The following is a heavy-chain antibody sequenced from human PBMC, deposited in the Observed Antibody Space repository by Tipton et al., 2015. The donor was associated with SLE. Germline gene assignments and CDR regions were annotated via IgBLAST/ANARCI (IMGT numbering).Heavy chain of an antibody. CDR3: ATYPTGYYYGLDV. Sequence: LRLSCSVSGVSIGSVSYYWTWIRQPAGKGLEWIGHFYASGNTNYNPSLRSRVTISVDTSKNQFSLRLSSVTAADTAVYYCATYPTGYYYGLDVWGQGTTVTVSS. CDR2: FYASGNT. V-gene: IGHV4-61*09. CDR1: GVSIGSVSYY. J-gene: IGHJ6*02.